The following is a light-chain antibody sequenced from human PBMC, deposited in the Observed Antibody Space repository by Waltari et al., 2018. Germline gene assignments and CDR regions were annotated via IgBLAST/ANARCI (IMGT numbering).Light chain of an antibody. V-gene: IGKV3-15*01. CDR3: QQYDSQPLT. Sequence: EIVMTQSPAILSVSPGEGVTLSCRASRSVRSNLAWYQQKPVQAPRLLIFGASTRATGFPARFSGGGSGTEFTLTITSLQSEDSAVYFCQQYDSQPLTFGGGTFVEIK. CDR2: GAS. J-gene: IGKJ4*01. CDR1: RSVRSN.